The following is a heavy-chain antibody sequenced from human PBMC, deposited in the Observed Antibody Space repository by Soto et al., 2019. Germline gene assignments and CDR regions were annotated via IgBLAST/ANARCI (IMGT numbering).Heavy chain of an antibody. CDR2: IWYDGSNK. V-gene: IGHV3-33*03. CDR1: GFTFSSYG. Sequence: GGSLRLSCAASGFTFSSYGMHWVRQAPGKGLEWVAVIWYDGSNKYYADSVKGRFTISRDNAKNTLYLQMNSLRAEDTAVYYCARGDYDFWSGYPTSEYYYYYGMDVWGQGTTVTVSS. D-gene: IGHD3-3*01. CDR3: ARGDYDFWSGYPTSEYYYYYGMDV. J-gene: IGHJ6*02.